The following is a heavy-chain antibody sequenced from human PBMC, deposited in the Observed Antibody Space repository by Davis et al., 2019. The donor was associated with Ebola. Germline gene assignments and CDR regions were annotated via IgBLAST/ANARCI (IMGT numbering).Heavy chain of an antibody. J-gene: IGHJ4*02. CDR3: ARVRGYSYIDY. D-gene: IGHD5-18*01. Sequence: MPSETLSLTCAVYGGSFSGYYWSWIRQPPGKGLEWIGEINHSGSTNYNPSLKIRVTISVDTSKNQFSLKLSSVTAADTAVYYCARVRGYSYIDYWGQGTLVTVSS. CDR2: INHSGST. V-gene: IGHV4-34*01. CDR1: GGSFSGYY.